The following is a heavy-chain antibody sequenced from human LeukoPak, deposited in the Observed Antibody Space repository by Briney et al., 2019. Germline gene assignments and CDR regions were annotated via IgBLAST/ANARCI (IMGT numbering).Heavy chain of an antibody. D-gene: IGHD1-1*01. CDR3: ASPRVRSAFDI. V-gene: IGHV3-53*01. Sequence: GGSLRLSCAASGFTVSSNYMSWVRQAPGKGLEWVSVIYSGGSTYYADSAKGRFTISRDNSKNTLYLQMNSLRAEDTAVYYCASPRVRSAFDIWGQGTMVTVSS. CDR2: IYSGGST. J-gene: IGHJ3*02. CDR1: GFTVSSNY.